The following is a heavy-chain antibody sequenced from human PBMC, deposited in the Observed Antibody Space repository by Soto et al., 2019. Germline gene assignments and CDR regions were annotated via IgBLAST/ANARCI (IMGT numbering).Heavy chain of an antibody. CDR3: ARDSSDSSRDDYFDV. V-gene: IGHV3-53*01. CDR2: IYRGVST. Sequence: PVGSLRLSCTVSGVTVSNTYMSWVRQAPGKGLEWVAVIYRGVSTHYADSVKGRFTISREDSKNTIYLQMNSLRAEDTAVYYCARDSSDSSRDDYFDVWGQGTMVTV. D-gene: IGHD6-25*01. J-gene: IGHJ3*01. CDR1: GVTVSNTY.